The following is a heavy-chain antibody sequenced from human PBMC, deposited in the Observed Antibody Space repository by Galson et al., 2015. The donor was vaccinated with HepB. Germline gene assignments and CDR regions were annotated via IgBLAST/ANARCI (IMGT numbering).Heavy chain of an antibody. Sequence: SETLSLTCAVYGGSFSGYYWSWIRQPPGKGLEWIGEINHSGSTNYNPSLKSRVTISVDTSKNQFSLKLSSVTAADTAVYYCASGRLGYCSSTSCYNGMDVWGQGTTVTVSS. D-gene: IGHD2-2*02. CDR1: GGSFSGYY. J-gene: IGHJ6*02. CDR3: ASGRLGYCSSTSCYNGMDV. CDR2: INHSGST. V-gene: IGHV4-34*01.